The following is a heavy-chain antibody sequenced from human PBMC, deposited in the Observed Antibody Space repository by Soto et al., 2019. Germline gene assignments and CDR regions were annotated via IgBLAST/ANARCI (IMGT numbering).Heavy chain of an antibody. V-gene: IGHV3-9*01. J-gene: IGHJ4*02. CDR1: GWNFEDFA. CDR3: AKGTYDFWSPYYFDS. D-gene: IGHD3-3*01. CDR2: LPWNVPVF. Sequence: GGTLRRSWVVGGWNFEDFAMHWVRQAPGKGLYCFSFLPWNVPVFAYAVSVMGPFTISIDNARNSLYLQMDSLRDEDTALYYCAKGTYDFWSPYYFDSWGQGTLVTV.